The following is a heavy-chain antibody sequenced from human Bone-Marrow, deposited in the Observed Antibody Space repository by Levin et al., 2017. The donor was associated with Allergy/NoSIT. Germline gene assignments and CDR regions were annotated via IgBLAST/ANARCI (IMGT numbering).Heavy chain of an antibody. CDR1: GFTFRDYW. J-gene: IGHJ3*01. V-gene: IGHV3-7*03. D-gene: IGHD5-12*01. Sequence: HPGESLKISCAATGFTFRDYWMTWVRQTPGRGLEWVANIDQDGSQKYYVDSVKGRFTISRDNAKNSVDLQMNYLRDDDTAVYYCARKLRGSSAYDAFDVWGHGTMVTFSS. CDR2: IDQDGSQK. CDR3: ARKLRGSSAYDAFDV.